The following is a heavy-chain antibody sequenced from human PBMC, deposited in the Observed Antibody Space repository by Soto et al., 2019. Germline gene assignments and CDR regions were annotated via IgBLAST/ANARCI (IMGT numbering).Heavy chain of an antibody. D-gene: IGHD4-17*01. CDR2: ITTSSIYK. V-gene: IGHV3-21*01. CDR3: ARKGYGDYRPMDV. Sequence: GGSLRLSCAASGFTFSNYNMNWVRQAPGKGLEWVSYITTSSIYKYYADSVKGRFTISRDNAENSLYLQMNSLRAEDTAVYYCARKGYGDYRPMDVWGQGTTVTVSS. J-gene: IGHJ6*02. CDR1: GFTFSNYN.